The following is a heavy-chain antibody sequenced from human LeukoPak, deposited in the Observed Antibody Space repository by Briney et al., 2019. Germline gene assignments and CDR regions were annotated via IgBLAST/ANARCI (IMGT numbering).Heavy chain of an antibody. Sequence: GGSLRLSCAASGFTFISYSLNWVRQAPGKGLEWVSSISGSSSYIYYADSVKGRFTISRDNAKNSLYLQMNSLRAEDTAVYYCARFSRLRYFDWLLRYYYYYYMDVWGKGTTVTVSS. CDR3: ARFSRLRYFDWLLRYYYYYYMDV. V-gene: IGHV3-21*01. CDR1: GFTFISYS. D-gene: IGHD3-9*01. J-gene: IGHJ6*03. CDR2: ISGSSSYI.